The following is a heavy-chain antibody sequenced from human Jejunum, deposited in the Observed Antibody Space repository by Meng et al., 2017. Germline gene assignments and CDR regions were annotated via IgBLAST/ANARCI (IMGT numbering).Heavy chain of an antibody. CDR2: MNPNSVTT. V-gene: IGHV1-8*01. CDR1: GYTFTGYD. D-gene: IGHD1-26*01. CDR3: ARSRGALANCDY. J-gene: IGHJ4*02. Sequence: QVQLVQPGSEVKKLGASVKASCKASGYTFTGYDINWVRQATGQGLEWMGWMNPNSVTTGYAQKFQGRVTLTWDTSISTAYMELSSLRSDDTAVYYCARSRGALANCDYWGQGTLVTVSS.